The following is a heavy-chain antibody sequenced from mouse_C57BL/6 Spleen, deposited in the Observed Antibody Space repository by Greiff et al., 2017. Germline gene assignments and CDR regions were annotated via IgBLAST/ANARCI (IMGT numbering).Heavy chain of an antibody. J-gene: IGHJ1*03. Sequence: EVQVVESGPGLVKPSQSLSLTCSVTGYSITSGYYWNWIRQFPGNKLEWMGYISYDGSNNYNPSLKNRISITRDTSKNQFFLKLNSVTTEDTATYYCARGPYGYDGYFDVWGTGTTVTVSS. V-gene: IGHV3-6*01. D-gene: IGHD2-2*01. CDR2: ISYDGSN. CDR1: GYSITSGYY. CDR3: ARGPYGYDGYFDV.